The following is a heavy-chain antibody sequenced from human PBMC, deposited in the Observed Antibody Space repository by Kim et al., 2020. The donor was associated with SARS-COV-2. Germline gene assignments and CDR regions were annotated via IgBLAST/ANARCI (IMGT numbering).Heavy chain of an antibody. Sequence: TDYADSVKGRFTISRDNSKNTLYMQMNSMRAEDTAVYYCAISYRSSSVGYWGQGTLVTVSS. CDR2: T. V-gene: IGHV3-23*01. D-gene: IGHD6-6*01. J-gene: IGHJ4*02. CDR3: AISYRSSSVGY.